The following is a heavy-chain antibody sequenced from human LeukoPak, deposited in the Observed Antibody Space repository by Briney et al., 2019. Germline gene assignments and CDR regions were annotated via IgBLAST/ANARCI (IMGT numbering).Heavy chain of an antibody. CDR1: GGSISSYY. J-gene: IGHJ3*02. Sequence: PSETLSLTCTVSGGSISSYYWSWIRQPPGKGLEWIGYISYSGSTDHNPSLKSRVTISLDTSKNQFSLRLSSVTAADTAVYYCARETRLHSGSYSNDALDIWGQGTMVTVSS. V-gene: IGHV4-59*01. D-gene: IGHD1-26*01. CDR3: ARETRLHSGSYSNDALDI. CDR2: ISYSGST.